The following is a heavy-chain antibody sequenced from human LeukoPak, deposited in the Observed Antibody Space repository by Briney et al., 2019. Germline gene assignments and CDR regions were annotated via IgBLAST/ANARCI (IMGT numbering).Heavy chain of an antibody. J-gene: IGHJ4*02. CDR2: ISGSGGST. V-gene: IGHV3-23*01. CDR1: GFTFSSCA. D-gene: IGHD2-15*01. Sequence: GGSLRLSCAASGFTFSSCAMSWVRQAPGKGLEWVSAISGSGGSTYYADSVKGRFTISRDNSKNTLYLQMNSLRAEDTAVYYCAKVRGDIVVVVAATPFDYWGQGTLVTVSS. CDR3: AKVRGDIVVVVAATPFDY.